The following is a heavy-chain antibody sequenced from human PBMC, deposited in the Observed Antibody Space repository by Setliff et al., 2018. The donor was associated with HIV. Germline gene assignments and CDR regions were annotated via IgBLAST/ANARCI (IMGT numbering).Heavy chain of an antibody. Sequence: NPSETLSLTCTVSGGSISSENHYLTWIRQPAGKGLEWIGRIYTSGATKYSPSLKSRATMSLDTSKNQFSLRLNSVTAADTAVYYCARESPSMSLDAWGQGTLVTVSS. CDR3: ARESPSMSLDA. V-gene: IGHV4-61*02. J-gene: IGHJ1*01. CDR2: IYTSGAT. CDR1: GGSISSENHY. D-gene: IGHD3-10*02.